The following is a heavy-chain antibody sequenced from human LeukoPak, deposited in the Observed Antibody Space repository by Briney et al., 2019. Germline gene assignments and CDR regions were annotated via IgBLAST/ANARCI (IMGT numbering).Heavy chain of an antibody. CDR1: GFTFSSYA. CDR2: ISYDGSNK. V-gene: IGHV3-30*04. D-gene: IGHD3-3*01. Sequence: AGGSLRLSCAASGFTFSSYAMHWVRQAPGKGLEWVAVISYDGSNKYYADSVKGRFTISRDNSKNTLYLQMNSLRAEDTAVYYCARDPSFSLRFLNWFDPWGQGTLVTVSS. J-gene: IGHJ5*02. CDR3: ARDPSFSLRFLNWFDP.